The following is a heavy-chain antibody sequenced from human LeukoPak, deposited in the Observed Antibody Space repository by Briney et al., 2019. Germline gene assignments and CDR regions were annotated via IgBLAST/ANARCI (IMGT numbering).Heavy chain of an antibody. CDR2: MQSTGNS. J-gene: IGHJ4*02. Sequence: SETLSLTCSVFGDPISTYHWNWIRKPPGKGLEWIAYMQSTGNSQYNSSLKSRVAMSVDTSKNQVVLNLSSVTAADTAVYYCARDKRHSYGRYFAHWGQGMLDTVSS. CDR3: ARDKRHSYGRYFAH. CDR1: GDPISTYH. D-gene: IGHD5-18*01. V-gene: IGHV4-59*01.